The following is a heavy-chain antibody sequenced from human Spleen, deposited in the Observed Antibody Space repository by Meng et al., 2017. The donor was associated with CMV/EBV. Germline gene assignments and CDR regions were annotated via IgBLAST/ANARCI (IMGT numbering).Heavy chain of an antibody. CDR2: INHSGST. CDR1: GGSFSGYY. Sequence: SETLPLTCAVYGGSFSGYYWSWIRQPPGKGLEWIGEINHSGSTNYNPSLKSRVTISVDTPKNQFSLKLSSVTVAATAVYYCARDNGPRTRAFDIWGQGIMVTVSS. V-gene: IGHV4-34*01. J-gene: IGHJ3*02. CDR3: ARDNGPRTRAFDI. D-gene: IGHD1-14*01.